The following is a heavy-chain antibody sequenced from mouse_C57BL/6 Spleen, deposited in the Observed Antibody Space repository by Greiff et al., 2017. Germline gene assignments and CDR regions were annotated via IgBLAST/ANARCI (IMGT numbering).Heavy chain of an antibody. CDR2: IYPGSGST. V-gene: IGHV1-55*01. D-gene: IGHD2-4*01. CDR1: GYTFTSYW. Sequence: QVQLQQPGAELVKPGASVKMSCKASGYTFTSYWITWVKQRPGQGLEWIGDIYPGSGSTNYNEKFKSQATLTVDTSSSTAYMQLSSLTSEDSAVYYCAKSYDYDWYFDVWGTGTTVTVSS. CDR3: AKSYDYDWYFDV. J-gene: IGHJ1*03.